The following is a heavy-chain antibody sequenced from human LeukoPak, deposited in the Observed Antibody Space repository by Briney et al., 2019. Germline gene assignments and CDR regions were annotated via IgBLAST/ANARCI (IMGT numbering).Heavy chain of an antibody. CDR3: ASKKTLFYYDSSGYNPTDYYYYYMDV. CDR2: IIPIFGTA. Sequence: ASVKVSCKASGGTFSSYAISWVRQAPGQGLEWMGGIIPIFGTANYAQKFQGRVTITADKSTSTAYMELSSLRSEDTAVYYCASKKTLFYYDSSGYNPTDYYYYYMDVWGKGTTVTVSS. D-gene: IGHD3-22*01. V-gene: IGHV1-69*06. CDR1: GGTFSSYA. J-gene: IGHJ6*03.